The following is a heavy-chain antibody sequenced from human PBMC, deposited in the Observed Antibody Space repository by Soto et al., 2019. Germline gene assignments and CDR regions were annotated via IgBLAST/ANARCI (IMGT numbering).Heavy chain of an antibody. CDR2: ISYDGSNK. CDR3: AKFRNPSYQRSGVDWFAP. Sequence: GGSLRLSCAASGFTFSSYAMHWVRQAPGKGLEWVAVISYDGSNKYDADSVKGRFTISRDNSKNTLYLQMNSQRAEDRAVYYCAKFRNPSYQRSGVDWFAPWGQGTLVTVSS. CDR1: GFTFSSYA. D-gene: IGHD1-1*01. V-gene: IGHV3-30-3*02. J-gene: IGHJ5*02.